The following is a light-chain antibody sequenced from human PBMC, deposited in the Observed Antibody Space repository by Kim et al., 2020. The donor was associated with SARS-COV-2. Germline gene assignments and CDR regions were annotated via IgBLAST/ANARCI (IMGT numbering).Light chain of an antibody. CDR2: AAS. J-gene: IGKJ4*01. V-gene: IGKV1-9*01. CDR3: QQFRSYPLT. Sequence: IQLTQSPSSLSASVGDSVTITCRASQDISNYLTWFQQKPGKPPKVPIYAASTLESGVPSRFSGSGSGTHFTLTVSSLQPEDFATYYCQQFRSYPLTFGGGTKVDIK. CDR1: QDISNY.